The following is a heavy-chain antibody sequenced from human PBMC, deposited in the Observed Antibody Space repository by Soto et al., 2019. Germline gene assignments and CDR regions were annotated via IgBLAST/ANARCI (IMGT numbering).Heavy chain of an antibody. D-gene: IGHD3-9*01. CDR1: GYSFTSYW. CDR2: IDPSDSYT. V-gene: IGHV5-10-1*01. CDR3: ARMDILTGPADY. J-gene: IGHJ4*02. Sequence: GESLKISCKGSGYSFTSYWISWVRQMPGKGLEWVGRIDPSDSYTNYSPSFQGHVTISADKSISTAYLQWSSLKASDTAMYYCARMDILTGPADYWGQGTLVTVSS.